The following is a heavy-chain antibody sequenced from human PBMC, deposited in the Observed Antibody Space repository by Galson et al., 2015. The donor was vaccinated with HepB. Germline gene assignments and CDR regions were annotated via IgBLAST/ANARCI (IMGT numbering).Heavy chain of an antibody. CDR3: YLVAATYGDYGDY. V-gene: IGHV3-73*01. J-gene: IGHJ4*02. Sequence: SLRLSCAASGFTFSGSAMHWVRQASGKGLEWVGRIRSKANSYATAYAASVKGRFTISRDDSKNTAYLQMNSLKTEDTAVYYCYLVAATYGDYGDYWGQGTLVTVSS. CDR1: GFTFSGSA. CDR2: IRSKANSYAT. D-gene: IGHD4-17*01.